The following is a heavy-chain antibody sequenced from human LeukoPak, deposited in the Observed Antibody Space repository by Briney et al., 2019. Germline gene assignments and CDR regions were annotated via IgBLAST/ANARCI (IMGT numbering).Heavy chain of an antibody. CDR1: GFTFSSYG. CDR3: AKDVLRSSSWYGVDY. V-gene: IGHV3-30*18. Sequence: QSGGSLRLSCAASGFTFSSYGMHWVRQAPGKGLEWVAVISYDGSNKYYADSVKGRFTISRDNSKNTLYLQMNSLRAEDTAVYYCAKDVLRSSSWYGVDYWGQGTLVTVSS. D-gene: IGHD6-13*01. J-gene: IGHJ4*02. CDR2: ISYDGSNK.